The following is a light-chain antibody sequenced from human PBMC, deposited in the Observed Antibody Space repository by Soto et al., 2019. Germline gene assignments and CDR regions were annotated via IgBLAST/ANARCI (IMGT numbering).Light chain of an antibody. CDR3: CSYACSSTLV. J-gene: IGLJ3*02. Sequence: QSVLTQPASVSGSPGQSITISCTGTSSDVGSYNLVSWYQQHPGKAPKLMIYEVSKRPSGVSNRFSGSKSGNTASLTISGLQAEDESDYYCCSYACSSTLVFGGGTKLTVL. CDR2: EVS. CDR1: SSDVGSYNL. V-gene: IGLV2-23*02.